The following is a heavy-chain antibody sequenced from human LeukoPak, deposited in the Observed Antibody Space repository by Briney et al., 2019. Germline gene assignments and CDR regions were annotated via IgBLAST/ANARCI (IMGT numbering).Heavy chain of an antibody. Sequence: GRSLRLSCAASGFTFSSYGMHWVRQAPGKGLEWVAFIRYDGSNKYYADSVKGRFTISRDNSKNTLYLQMNSLRAEDTAVYYCAKGHYDFWSGFSYYFDYWGQGTLVTVSS. CDR2: IRYDGSNK. D-gene: IGHD3-3*01. CDR1: GFTFSSYG. J-gene: IGHJ4*02. CDR3: AKGHYDFWSGFSYYFDY. V-gene: IGHV3-30*02.